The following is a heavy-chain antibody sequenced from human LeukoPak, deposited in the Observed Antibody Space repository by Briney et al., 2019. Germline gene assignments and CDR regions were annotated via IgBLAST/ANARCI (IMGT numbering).Heavy chain of an antibody. D-gene: IGHD2-2*02. Sequence: GASVKVSCKASGGTFSSYAISWVRQAPGQGLEWMGGIIPIFGTANYAQKFQGRVTITADESTSTAYMELSSLRSEDTAVYYCARDLGDPDCSSTSCYTGFWFDPWGQGTLVTVSS. CDR3: ARDLGDPDCSSTSCYTGFWFDP. CDR1: GGTFSSYA. CDR2: IIPIFGTA. V-gene: IGHV1-69*13. J-gene: IGHJ5*02.